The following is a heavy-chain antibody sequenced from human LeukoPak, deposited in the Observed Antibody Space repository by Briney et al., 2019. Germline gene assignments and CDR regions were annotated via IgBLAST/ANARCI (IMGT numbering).Heavy chain of an antibody. CDR2: ISYDGSNK. CDR3: AKAGVTMVRGVIGFDY. D-gene: IGHD3-10*01. Sequence: GGALRLSCAASGFTFSSYGMHGVRQAPGKGLEGVAVISYDGSNKYYADSVKGRFTISRDNSKNTLYLQMNSLRAEDTAVYYCAKAGVTMVRGVIGFDYWGQGTLVTVSS. J-gene: IGHJ4*02. CDR1: GFTFSSYG. V-gene: IGHV3-33*05.